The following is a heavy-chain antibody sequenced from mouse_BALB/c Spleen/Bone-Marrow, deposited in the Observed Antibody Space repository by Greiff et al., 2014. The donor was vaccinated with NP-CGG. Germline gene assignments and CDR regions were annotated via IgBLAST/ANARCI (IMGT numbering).Heavy chain of an antibody. CDR1: GFTFSSYA. J-gene: IGHJ2*01. D-gene: IGHD1-1*01. Sequence: EVQVVESGGGLVKPGGSLKLPCAASGFTFSSYAMSWVRQTPEKRLEWVATISSGGSYTYYPDSVKGRFTISRDNAKNTLYLQMSSLRSEDTAMFYCARHITTVVADYWGQGTTLTVSS. CDR3: ARHITTVVADY. V-gene: IGHV5-9-3*01. CDR2: ISSGGSYT.